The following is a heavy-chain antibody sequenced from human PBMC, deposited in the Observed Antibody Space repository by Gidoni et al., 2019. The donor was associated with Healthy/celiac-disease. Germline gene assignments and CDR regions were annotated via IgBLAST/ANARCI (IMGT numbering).Heavy chain of an antibody. D-gene: IGHD1-26*01. CDR2: IYYSGST. CDR3: ARGPERLWELHAFDI. Sequence: QVQLQASGPGLVKPSGTLSLTCTATGGSTSSYYWGWIRQPPGKGLEWIGYIYYSGSTNYNPSLKSRVTISVDTSKNQCSLKLSSVTAADTAVYYCARGPERLWELHAFDIWGQGTMVTVSS. J-gene: IGHJ3*02. V-gene: IGHV4-59*01. CDR1: GGSTSSYY.